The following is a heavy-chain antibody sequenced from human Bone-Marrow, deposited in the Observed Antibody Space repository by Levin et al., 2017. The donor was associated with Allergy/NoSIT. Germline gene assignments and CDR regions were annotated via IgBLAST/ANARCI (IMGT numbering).Heavy chain of an antibody. CDR3: ARVGAVAVDAFDI. CDR1: GGTFSSYA. V-gene: IGHV1-69*06. J-gene: IGHJ3*02. D-gene: IGHD6-19*01. CDR2: IIPIFGTA. Sequence: ASVKVSCKASGGTFSSYAISWVRQAPGQGLEWMGGIIPIFGTANYAQKFQGRVTITADKSTSTAYMELSSLRSEDTAVYYCARVGAVAVDAFDIWGQGTMVTVSS.